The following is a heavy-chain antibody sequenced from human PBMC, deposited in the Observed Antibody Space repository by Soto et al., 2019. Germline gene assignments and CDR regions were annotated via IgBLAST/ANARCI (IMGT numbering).Heavy chain of an antibody. CDR2: IDWDDDK. V-gene: IGHV2-70*11. J-gene: IGHJ3*02. CDR1: GFSLSTSGMS. Sequence: SGPTLVNPTQTLPLTCTFSGFSLSTSGMSVRWIRKPPWNVLDWLARIDWDDDKYYSTSLNTRLTISKDTSKNQVVLTLTNMDPVDTATYYCARNVAARTKDAFDIWGQGTMVTVSS. D-gene: IGHD6-6*01. CDR3: ARNVAARTKDAFDI.